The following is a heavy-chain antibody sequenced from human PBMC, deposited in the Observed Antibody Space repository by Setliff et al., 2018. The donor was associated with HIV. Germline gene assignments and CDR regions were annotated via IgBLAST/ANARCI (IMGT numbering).Heavy chain of an antibody. CDR3: ARPFDQ. V-gene: IGHV3-7*01. CDR1: GFSFSIYE. J-gene: IGHJ4*02. CDR2: IKGDGSET. Sequence: GGSLRLSCAASGFSFSIYEMNWVRQAPGKRPEWVANIKGDGSETYYVDSVKGRFTISRDNAKNSLYLQMNSLRVEDTAVYYCARPFDQWGQGALVTVSS.